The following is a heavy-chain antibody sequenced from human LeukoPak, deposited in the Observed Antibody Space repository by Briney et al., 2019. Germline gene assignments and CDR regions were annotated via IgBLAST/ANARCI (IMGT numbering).Heavy chain of an antibody. J-gene: IGHJ4*02. CDR2: IYYSGST. D-gene: IGHD4-23*01. CDR3: ATLHGGKGQYYFDY. CDR1: GGSISSGDYY. Sequence: SETLSLTCTVSGGSISSGDYYWRWIRQPPGKGLEWIGYIYYSGSTYYNPSLKSRVTISVDTSKNQFSLKLSSVTAADTAVYYCATLHGGKGQYYFDYWGQGTLVTVSS. V-gene: IGHV4-30-4*01.